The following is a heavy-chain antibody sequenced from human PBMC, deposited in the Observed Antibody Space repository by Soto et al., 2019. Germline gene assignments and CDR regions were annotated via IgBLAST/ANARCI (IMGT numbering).Heavy chain of an antibody. CDR3: ARDPGSGYDRGDY. CDR1: GDTFTNHV. J-gene: IGHJ4*02. Sequence: QVQLVQSGDEVKKPGSSVKVSCKASGDTFTNHVFNWVRQAPGQGLEWMGGIISLFGTPNYSRRFQGRVTITADESTATSYMELSSLRSEGMSVYYCARDPGSGYDRGDYWGQGTLVTVSS. V-gene: IGHV1-69*12. CDR2: IISLFGTP. D-gene: IGHD5-12*01.